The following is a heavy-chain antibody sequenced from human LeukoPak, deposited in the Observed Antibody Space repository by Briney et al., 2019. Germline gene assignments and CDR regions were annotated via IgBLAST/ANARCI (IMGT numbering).Heavy chain of an antibody. Sequence: GASVKVSCKASGYTFTSYGISWVRQAPGQGLEWMVWISAYNGNTNYAQKLQGRVTMTTDTSTSTAYMELRSLRSDDTAVYYCARVRLSPSGYFNWFDPWGQGTLVTVSS. D-gene: IGHD5-12*01. CDR2: ISAYNGNT. CDR1: GYTFTSYG. J-gene: IGHJ5*02. V-gene: IGHV1-18*01. CDR3: ARVRLSPSGYFNWFDP.